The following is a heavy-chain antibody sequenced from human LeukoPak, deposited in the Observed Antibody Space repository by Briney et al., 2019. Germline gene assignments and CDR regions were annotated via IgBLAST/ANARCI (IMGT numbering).Heavy chain of an antibody. D-gene: IGHD6-19*01. Sequence: ASVKVSCKASGYTFSDYAMHWVRQAPGQRFEWMGWIDAGNGDTRYSQKFQGRVTITRDTSASTAYIELRSLRSEDTAMYYCARGPSYSSGWRYYFDYWGQGTLVTVSS. CDR3: ARGPSYSSGWRYYFDY. J-gene: IGHJ4*02. V-gene: IGHV1-3*01. CDR1: GYTFSDYA. CDR2: IDAGNGDT.